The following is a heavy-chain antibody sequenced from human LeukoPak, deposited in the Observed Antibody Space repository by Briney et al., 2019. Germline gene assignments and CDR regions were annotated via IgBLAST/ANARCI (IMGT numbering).Heavy chain of an antibody. J-gene: IGHJ6*02. Sequence: ASVTVSCKASGYTFTSYGISWVRQAPGQGLEWMGWISAYNGNTNYAQKLQGRVTMTTDTSTSTAYMELRSLRSDDTAVYYCARLGSSGYYRKDYYYYYGMDVWGQGTTVTVSS. V-gene: IGHV1-18*01. CDR3: ARLGSSGYYRKDYYYYYGMDV. CDR2: ISAYNGNT. D-gene: IGHD3-22*01. CDR1: GYTFTSYG.